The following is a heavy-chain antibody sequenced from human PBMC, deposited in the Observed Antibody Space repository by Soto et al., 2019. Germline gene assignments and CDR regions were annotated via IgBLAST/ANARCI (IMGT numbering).Heavy chain of an antibody. J-gene: IGHJ4*02. CDR3: ARDYCSSTSCYSGGIDY. V-gene: IGHV1-18*01. D-gene: IGHD2-2*01. CDR1: GYTFTSYG. CDR2: ISAYNGNT. Sequence: ASVKVSCRASGYTFTSYGISWVRQDTGQGLEWMGWISAYNGNTNYAQKLQGRVTMTTDTSTSTAYMELRSLRSDDTAVYYCARDYCSSTSCYSGGIDYWGQGSLVTVSS.